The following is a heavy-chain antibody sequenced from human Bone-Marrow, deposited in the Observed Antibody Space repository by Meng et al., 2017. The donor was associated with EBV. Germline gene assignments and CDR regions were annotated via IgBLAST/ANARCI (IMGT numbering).Heavy chain of an antibody. J-gene: IGHJ4*02. D-gene: IGHD3-10*01. CDR2: INAGNGNT. CDR3: ARSPLWFGESNFDY. V-gene: IGHV1-3*01. Sequence: QVQLVQSGAWGKKPGDSVKVSCKASGYTFTSYAMHWVRQAPGQRLEWMGWINAGNGNTKYSQKFQGRVTITRDTSASTAYMELSSLRSEDTAVYYCARSPLWFGESNFDYWGQGTLVTVSS. CDR1: GYTFTSYA.